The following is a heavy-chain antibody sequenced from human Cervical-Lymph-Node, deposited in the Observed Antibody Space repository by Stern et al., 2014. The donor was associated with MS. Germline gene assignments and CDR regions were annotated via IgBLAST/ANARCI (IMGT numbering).Heavy chain of an antibody. CDR2: IDWDDDK. Sequence: ESGPALVKPTQTLTLTCTFSGFSLSTSGMCVSWIRQPPGKALEWLALIDWDDDKYYSTSLKTRLTISKDTSKNQVVLTMTNMDPVDTATYYCARIEGDYGDYVDKTKGYFDYWGQGTLVTVSS. D-gene: IGHD4-17*01. CDR1: GFSLSTSGMC. CDR3: ARIEGDYGDYVDKTKGYFDY. J-gene: IGHJ4*02. V-gene: IGHV2-70*01.